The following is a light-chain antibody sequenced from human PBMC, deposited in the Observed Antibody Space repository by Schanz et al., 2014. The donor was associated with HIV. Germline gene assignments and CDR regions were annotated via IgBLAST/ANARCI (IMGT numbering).Light chain of an antibody. CDR3: QQRSNWPPIT. CDR2: DAS. CDR1: QSVSNNY. V-gene: IGKV3D-20*02. Sequence: ETVLTQSPGTLSLSPGERATLSCRASQSVSNNYLAWYQQKAGQAPRLLIYDASTRATGIPARFSGSGSGTEFTFTISSLEPEDFAVYYCQQRSNWPPITFGQGTRLEIK. J-gene: IGKJ5*01.